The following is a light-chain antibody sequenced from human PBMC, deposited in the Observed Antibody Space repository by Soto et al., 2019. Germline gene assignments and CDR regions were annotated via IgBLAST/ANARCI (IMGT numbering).Light chain of an antibody. V-gene: IGKV1-5*03. J-gene: IGKJ4*01. CDR3: EDYSSSSGLT. CDR1: QSISSW. Sequence: DIQMTQSPSTLSASVGDRVTITCRASQSISSWLAWCQQKPGKAPKLLIFQASSLKSGVPSRFSGSGSATEYTLTISSLQPDDFATYYCEDYSSSSGLTFGGGTKVEIK. CDR2: QAS.